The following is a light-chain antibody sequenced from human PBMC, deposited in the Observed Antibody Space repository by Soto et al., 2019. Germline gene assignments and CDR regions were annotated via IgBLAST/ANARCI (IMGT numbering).Light chain of an antibody. J-gene: IGKJ5*01. CDR3: QQYNNWPAIT. CDR1: QSVSSN. Sequence: EIVMTQSPATLSVTPGEGVTLSCRASQSVSSNLAWYQQKPGQAPRLLIYGASTRATGIPARFSGSGSGTEFTLTISSLQSEEFGVYYCQQYNNWPAITFGQGTRLEIK. CDR2: GAS. V-gene: IGKV3D-15*01.